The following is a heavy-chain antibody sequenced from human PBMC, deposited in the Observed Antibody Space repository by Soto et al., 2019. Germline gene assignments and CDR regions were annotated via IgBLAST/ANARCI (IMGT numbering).Heavy chain of an antibody. CDR1: GLTFSSYW. D-gene: IGHD3-16*01. V-gene: IGHV3-74*01. CDR3: ARGHASGNLYDALDI. CDR2: INSDGSNT. J-gene: IGHJ3*02. Sequence: EVQLVESGGALVQPGGSLRLSCAASGLTFSSYWMHWVRQAPGKGLVWVSRINSDGSNTTYADSVKGRFTTSRDNAKNTLYLQMSSQRAEDTAVYYCARGHASGNLYDALDIWGQGTMVTVSS.